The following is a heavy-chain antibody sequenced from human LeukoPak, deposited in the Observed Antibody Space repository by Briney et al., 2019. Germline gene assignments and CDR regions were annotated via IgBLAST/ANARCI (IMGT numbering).Heavy chain of an antibody. J-gene: IGHJ4*02. V-gene: IGHV1-58*01. D-gene: IGHD3-10*01. CDR2: IVVGSGNT. CDR1: GFTFTSSA. Sequence: SVKVSCKASGFTFTSSAVQWVRQARGQRLEWIGWIVVGSGNTNYAQKFQERVTITRDMSTSTAYMELSSLRSEDTAVYYCARGLNSITMVRGVTDYWGQGTLVTVSS. CDR3: ARGLNSITMVRGVTDY.